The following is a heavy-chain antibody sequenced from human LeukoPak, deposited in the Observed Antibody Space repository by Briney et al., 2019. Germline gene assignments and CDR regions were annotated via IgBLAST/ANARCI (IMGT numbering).Heavy chain of an antibody. V-gene: IGHV1-46*01. CDR2: INPSGGST. D-gene: IGHD3-22*01. J-gene: IGHJ4*02. CDR1: GYTFTSYY. Sequence: ASVKVSCKASGYTFTSYYMHWVRQAPGQGLEWMGIINPSGGSTSYAHRFQGRVTMTRDTSTSTVYMELSSLRSEDTAVYYCARDGVIGSSNDSSGYYPSYYFDYWGQGTLVTVSS. CDR3: ARDGVIGSSNDSSGYYPSYYFDY.